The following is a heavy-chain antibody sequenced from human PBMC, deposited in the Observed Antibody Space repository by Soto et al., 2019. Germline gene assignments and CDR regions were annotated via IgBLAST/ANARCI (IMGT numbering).Heavy chain of an antibody. V-gene: IGHV3-11*01. CDR1: GFYFTDYS. Sequence: LVESGGGLVKPGGSLRLTCAASGFYFTDYSMTWIRQAPGKGLEWVSYIDKSGSSFYYADSVKGRITISRDNDEESVTLEMNSLRGDDTAVYYCARMGIGGYGGTDAPLDVWGQGTLVTVSS. D-gene: IGHD5-12*01. CDR3: ARMGIGGYGGTDAPLDV. J-gene: IGHJ4*02. CDR2: IDKSGSSF.